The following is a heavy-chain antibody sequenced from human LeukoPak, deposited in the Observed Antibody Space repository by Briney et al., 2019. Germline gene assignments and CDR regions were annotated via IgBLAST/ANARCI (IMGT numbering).Heavy chain of an antibody. CDR3: ARASTPVGPDAFDI. CDR1: GGTFSSYA. Sequence: GASVKVSCKASGGTFSSYAISWARQAPGQGLEWMGGIIPIFGTANYAQKFQGRVTITADESTSTAYMELSSLRSEDTAVYYCARASTPVGPDAFDIWGQGTMVTVSS. J-gene: IGHJ3*02. CDR2: IIPIFGTA. D-gene: IGHD4-23*01. V-gene: IGHV1-69*13.